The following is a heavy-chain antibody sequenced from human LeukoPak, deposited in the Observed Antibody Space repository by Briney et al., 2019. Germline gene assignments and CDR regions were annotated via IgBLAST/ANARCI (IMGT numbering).Heavy chain of an antibody. Sequence: SQTLSLTCAISGDSVSSNSAAWNWIRQSRSRGLEWLGRTYYRSKWGNDYAVSVKSRIIINPDTSKNQFSLQLNSVTPEDTAVYYCTRASYRAFDLWGQGTMVTVSS. V-gene: IGHV6-1*01. J-gene: IGHJ3*01. D-gene: IGHD1-1*01. CDR2: TYYRSKWGN. CDR3: TRASYRAFDL. CDR1: GDSVSSNSAA.